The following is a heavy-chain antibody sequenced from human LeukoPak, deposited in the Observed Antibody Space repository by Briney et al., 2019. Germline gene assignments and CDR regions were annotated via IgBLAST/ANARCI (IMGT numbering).Heavy chain of an antibody. Sequence: GESLKISCKASGYSITTYWINWVRQMPGKGLEWMGRIDPSDSYTSYSPSFQGHVTISADKSISIAYLQWSSLKASDTAMYYCARHSDSSGQFFGMDVWGQGTTVTVSS. V-gene: IGHV5-10-1*01. J-gene: IGHJ6*02. CDR1: GYSITTYW. CDR2: IDPSDSYT. D-gene: IGHD3-22*01. CDR3: ARHSDSSGQFFGMDV.